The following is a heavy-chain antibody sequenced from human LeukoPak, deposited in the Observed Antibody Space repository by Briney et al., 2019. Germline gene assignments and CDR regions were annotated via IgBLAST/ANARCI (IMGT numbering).Heavy chain of an antibody. CDR2: IYYSGST. D-gene: IGHD1-7*01. CDR1: GGSISSYY. J-gene: IGHJ5*02. CDR3: ARVPSERLGITGTTVWFDP. Sequence: SETLSLTCTVSGGSISSYYWSWIRQPPGKGLEWIGYIYYSGSTNYNPSLKSRVTISVDTSKNQFSLKLSSVTAADTAVYYCARVPSERLGITGTTVWFDPWGQGTLVTVSS. V-gene: IGHV4-59*01.